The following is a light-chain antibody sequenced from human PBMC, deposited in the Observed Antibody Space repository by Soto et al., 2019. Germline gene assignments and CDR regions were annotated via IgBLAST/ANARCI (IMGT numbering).Light chain of an antibody. Sequence: EIVLTQSPATLSLSPVERATLSCRASQSVSSYLAWYQQKPGQAPRLLIYDASNRATGIPARFSGSGPGTDFTLTITSLEPEDFAVYYCQQRSSWPRTFGLGTKVDIK. CDR1: QSVSSY. CDR2: DAS. V-gene: IGKV3-11*01. J-gene: IGKJ1*01. CDR3: QQRSSWPRT.